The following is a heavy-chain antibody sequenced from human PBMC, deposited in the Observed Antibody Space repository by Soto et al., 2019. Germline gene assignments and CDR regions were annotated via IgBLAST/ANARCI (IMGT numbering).Heavy chain of an antibody. Sequence: QVQLQQSGPGLVKHSQTLSLTCAISGDSVSSKSAAWNWIRQSPSRGLEWLGRTYYRSRWYDDYAISVKGRITINPDTSKNQFSLQVNSVTPEDTPVYYCAREVASTYSFDYWGQGTLVTVSS. CDR3: AREVASTYSFDY. J-gene: IGHJ4*02. CDR1: GDSVSSKSAA. V-gene: IGHV6-1*01. CDR2: TYYRSRWYD. D-gene: IGHD6-19*01.